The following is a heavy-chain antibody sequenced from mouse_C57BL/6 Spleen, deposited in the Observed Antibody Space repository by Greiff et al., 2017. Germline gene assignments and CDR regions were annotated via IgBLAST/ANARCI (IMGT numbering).Heavy chain of an antibody. V-gene: IGHV1-42*01. CDR1: GYSFTGYY. Sequence: EVKLMESGPELVKPGASVKISCKASGYSFTGYYMNWVKQSPEKSLEWIGEINPSTGGTTYNQKFKAKATLTVDKSSSTAYMQLKSLTSEDSAVYYCANIYYYGSYYAMDYWGQGTSVTVSS. J-gene: IGHJ4*01. D-gene: IGHD1-1*01. CDR2: INPSTGGT. CDR3: ANIYYYGSYYAMDY.